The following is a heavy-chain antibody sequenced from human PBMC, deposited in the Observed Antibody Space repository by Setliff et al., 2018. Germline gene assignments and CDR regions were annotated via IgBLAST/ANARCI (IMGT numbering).Heavy chain of an antibody. CDR2: IYPGDSDT. Sequence: PGESLKISCKASGYSFTTYWIGWVRQMPGKGLEWMGIIYPGDSDTTYSPSFQGQVTISADKSISTVYLQWSSLKASDTASYYCARRGWGSSSGDCYSPKGCYYYYMDVWGKGTTVTVSS. D-gene: IGHD2-21*02. J-gene: IGHJ6*03. V-gene: IGHV5-51*01. CDR1: GYSFTTYW. CDR3: ARRGWGSSSGDCYSPKGCYYYYMDV.